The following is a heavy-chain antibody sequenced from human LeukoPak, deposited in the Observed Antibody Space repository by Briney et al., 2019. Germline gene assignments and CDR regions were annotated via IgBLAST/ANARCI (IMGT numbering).Heavy chain of an antibody. CDR3: ARGGSSSWPNGESDY. CDR1: GYSISSGYY. Sequence: PSETLSLTCTVSGYSISSGYYWGWIRQPPGKGLEWIGSIYHSGSTYYNPSLKSRVTIPVDTSKNQFSLKLSSVTAADAAVYYCARGGSSSWPNGESDYWGQGTLVTVSS. J-gene: IGHJ4*02. V-gene: IGHV4-38-2*02. D-gene: IGHD6-13*01. CDR2: IYHSGST.